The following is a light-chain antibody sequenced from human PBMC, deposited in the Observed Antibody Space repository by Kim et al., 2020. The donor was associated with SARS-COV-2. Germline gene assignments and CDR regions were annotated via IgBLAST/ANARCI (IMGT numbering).Light chain of an antibody. CDR2: DAS. CDR1: QDISNY. V-gene: IGKV1-33*01. CDR3: QQYDNLPT. Sequence: DIQMTQSPSSLSASAGDRVTISCQASQDISNYLNWYQQKPGKAPKLLIYDASNLETGVPSRFSGSGSGTDFTFTISSLQPEDIATYYCQQYDNLPTCGGGTKLEI. J-gene: IGKJ4*01.